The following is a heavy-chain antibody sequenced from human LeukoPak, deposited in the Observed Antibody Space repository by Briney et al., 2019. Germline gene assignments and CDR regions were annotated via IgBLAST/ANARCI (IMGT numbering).Heavy chain of an antibody. CDR3: ASPITMVRGVTNDY. V-gene: IGHV3-48*04. J-gene: IGHJ4*02. D-gene: IGHD3-10*01. Sequence: PGGSLRLSCAASGFTFSSYSMNWVRQAPGKGLEWVSYISSSGSTIYYADSVKGRFTISRDNAKNSLYLQMNSLRAEDTAVYYCASPITMVRGVTNDYWGQGTLVTVSS. CDR2: ISSSGSTI. CDR1: GFTFSSYS.